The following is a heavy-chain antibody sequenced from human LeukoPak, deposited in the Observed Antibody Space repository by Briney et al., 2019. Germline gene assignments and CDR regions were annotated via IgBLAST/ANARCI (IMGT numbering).Heavy chain of an antibody. CDR1: GYTFTSYG. CDR2: ISAYNGNT. D-gene: IGHD5-24*01. V-gene: IGHV1-18*01. J-gene: IGHJ4*02. Sequence: ASVKVSCKASGYTFTSYGISWVRQAPGQGLEWMGWISAYNGNTNYAQKLQGRVTMTTDTSTSTAYMELRSLRSDDTAVYYCARDDRWLLRSTGGFDYWGQGTLVTVSS. CDR3: ARDDRWLLRSTGGFDY.